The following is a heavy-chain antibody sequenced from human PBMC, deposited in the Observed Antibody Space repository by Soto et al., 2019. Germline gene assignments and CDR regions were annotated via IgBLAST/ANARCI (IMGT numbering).Heavy chain of an antibody. Sequence: ASVKVSCKASGNTFTSYDINWVRQATGHGLEWMGWVNPNSGNIGYAQKFQGRVTMTRDTAIRTAYMEVSRLRSDDTAVYYCARGRASGSYNLLDYWGQGPLVTVS. CDR1: GNTFTSYD. D-gene: IGHD3-10*01. CDR2: VNPNSGNI. V-gene: IGHV1-8*01. J-gene: IGHJ4*02. CDR3: ARGRASGSYNLLDY.